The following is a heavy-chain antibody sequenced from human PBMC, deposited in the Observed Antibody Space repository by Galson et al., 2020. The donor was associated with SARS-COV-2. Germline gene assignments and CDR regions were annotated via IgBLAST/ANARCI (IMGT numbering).Heavy chain of an antibody. Sequence: GGSLRLPCAVSGFTFNTYAMRWVRQAPGKGLEWVSSISDSGSWTYYADSVKGRFTISRDSSKNTLFLQMNSLRAEDTAVYYCAKDRGENRAWAMDVWGQGTTVTVSS. CDR1: GFTFNTYA. D-gene: IGHD4-17*01. CDR2: ISDSGSWT. J-gene: IGHJ6*02. V-gene: IGHV3-23*01. CDR3: AKDRGENRAWAMDV.